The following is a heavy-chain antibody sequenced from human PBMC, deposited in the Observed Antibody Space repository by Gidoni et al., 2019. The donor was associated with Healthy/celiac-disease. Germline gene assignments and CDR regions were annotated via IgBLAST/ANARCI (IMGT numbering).Heavy chain of an antibody. V-gene: IGHV3-30*18. CDR3: AKVPYGGNSGEDY. CDR1: GCTFSSYG. J-gene: IGHJ4*02. Sequence: QVQLVESGGGVVQPGRSLRLSCAASGCTFSSYGMHWVRQAPGKGLEWVSFISYDGSNKYYADSVKGRFTISRDNSKNTLYLQMNSLRAEDTAVYYCAKVPYGGNSGEDYWGQGTLVTVSS. D-gene: IGHD4-17*01. CDR2: ISYDGSNK.